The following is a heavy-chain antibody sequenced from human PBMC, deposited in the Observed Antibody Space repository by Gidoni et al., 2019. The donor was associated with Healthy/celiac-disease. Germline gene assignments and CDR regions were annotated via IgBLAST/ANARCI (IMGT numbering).Heavy chain of an antibody. Sequence: QLQLQESGPGLVKPSETLSLTCTVSGGSISSSSYYWGWIRQPPGKGLEWIGSIYYSGSTYYNPSLKSRVTISVDTSKNQFSLKLSSVTAADTAVYYCARHGFPSGDYGHDYYYYYYGMDVWGQGTTVTVSS. J-gene: IGHJ6*02. V-gene: IGHV4-39*01. CDR3: ARHGFPSGDYGHDYYYYYYGMDV. D-gene: IGHD2-21*02. CDR2: IYYSGST. CDR1: GGSISSSSYY.